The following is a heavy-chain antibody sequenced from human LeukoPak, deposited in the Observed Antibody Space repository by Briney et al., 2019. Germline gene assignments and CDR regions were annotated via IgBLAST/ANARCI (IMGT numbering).Heavy chain of an antibody. V-gene: IGHV3-53*01. CDR1: GFTVSSNY. D-gene: IGHD6-19*01. CDR2: IYSGGST. Sequence: GGSLRLSCAASGFTVSSNYMSWVRQAPGKGLEWVSVIYSGGSTYYADSVKGRFTISRDNSKNTLYLQMNSLRAEDTAVYYCARSRKYSSGWYQDAFDIWGQGTMVTVSS. J-gene: IGHJ3*02. CDR3: ARSRKYSSGWYQDAFDI.